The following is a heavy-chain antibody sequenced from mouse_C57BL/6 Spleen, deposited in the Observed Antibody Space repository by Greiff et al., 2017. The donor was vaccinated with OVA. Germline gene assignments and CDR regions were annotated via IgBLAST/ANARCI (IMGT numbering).Heavy chain of an antibody. CDR2: SRNKANDYTT. J-gene: IGHJ4*01. CDR3: ARDADYGNYGDAMDY. V-gene: IGHV7-1*01. D-gene: IGHD2-1*01. CDR1: GFTFSDFY. Sequence: EVQGVESGGGLVQSGRSLRLSCATSGFTFSDFYMEWVRQAPGKGLEWIAASRNKANDYTTEYSASVKGRFIVSRDTSQSILYLQMNALRAEDTAIYYCARDADYGNYGDAMDYWGQGTSVTVSS.